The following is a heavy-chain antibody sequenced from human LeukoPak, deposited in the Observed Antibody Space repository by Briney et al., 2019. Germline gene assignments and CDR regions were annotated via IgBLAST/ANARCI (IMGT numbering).Heavy chain of an antibody. CDR1: GGSIRSSYYY. V-gene: IGHV4-39*07. J-gene: IGHJ4*02. Sequence: SETLSLTCTVSGGSIRSSYYYWGWIRQPPGKGLEWIGEINHSGSTNYNPSLKSRVTISVDTSKNQFSLKLSSVTAADTAVYYCARGGDRGTPYYFDYWGQGTLVTVSS. CDR3: ARGGDRGTPYYFDY. D-gene: IGHD3-16*01. CDR2: INHSGST.